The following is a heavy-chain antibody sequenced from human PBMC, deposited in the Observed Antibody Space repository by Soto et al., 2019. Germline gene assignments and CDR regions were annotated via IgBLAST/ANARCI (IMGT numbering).Heavy chain of an antibody. J-gene: IGHJ3*02. CDR3: AREGCSGGSCSDAFDI. V-gene: IGHV1-18*01. Sequence: QVQLVQSGAEVKKPGASVKVSCKASGYTFTSYGISWVRQAPGQGLEWMGWISAYNGNTNYAQKLQGSVTMTTNTSTSTAYMELRSLRSDDTAVYYCAREGCSGGSCSDAFDIWGQGTMVTVSS. D-gene: IGHD2-15*01. CDR1: GYTFTSYG. CDR2: ISAYNGNT.